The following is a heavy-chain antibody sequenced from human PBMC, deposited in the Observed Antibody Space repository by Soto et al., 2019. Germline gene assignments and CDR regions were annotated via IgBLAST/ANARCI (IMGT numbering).Heavy chain of an antibody. Sequence: GESLKISCKGSGYTFTKYWIGWVPQMPGKGPEWMGIIYPGDSDTKYNPSLQGQVTISVDKSITTTYLQWSSLKASDTAIYYCAASIFYYGMDVWGQGTTVTVSS. CDR2: IYPGDSDT. CDR3: AASIFYYGMDV. CDR1: GYTFTKYW. V-gene: IGHV5-51*01. J-gene: IGHJ6*02.